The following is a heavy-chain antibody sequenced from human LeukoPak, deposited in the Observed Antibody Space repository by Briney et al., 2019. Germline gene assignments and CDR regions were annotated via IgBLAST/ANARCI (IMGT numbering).Heavy chain of an antibody. CDR2: IYYSGST. Sequence: SETLSLTCTVSGGSISSGSYYWSWIRQPAGKGLEWIGYIYYSGSTNYNPSLKSRVTISVDTSKNQFSLKLSSVTAADTAVYYCARGDQLPADYWGQGTLVTVSS. CDR1: GGSISSGSYY. J-gene: IGHJ4*02. D-gene: IGHD2-2*01. CDR3: ARGDQLPADY. V-gene: IGHV4-61*10.